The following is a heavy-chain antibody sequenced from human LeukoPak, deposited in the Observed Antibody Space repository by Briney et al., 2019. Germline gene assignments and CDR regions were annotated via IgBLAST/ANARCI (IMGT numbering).Heavy chain of an antibody. CDR3: TTDLATVTNDAFDI. CDR2: IKSKTDRGTT. CDR1: GFTFSNAW. J-gene: IGHJ3*02. V-gene: IGHV3-15*01. D-gene: IGHD4-17*01. Sequence: GGSLRLSCAASGFTFSNAWMSWVRQAPGKGLEWVGRIKSKTDRGTTDYAAPVKGRFTISRDDSKNTLYLQMNSLKTEDTAVYYCTTDLATVTNDAFDIWGQGTTVTVSS.